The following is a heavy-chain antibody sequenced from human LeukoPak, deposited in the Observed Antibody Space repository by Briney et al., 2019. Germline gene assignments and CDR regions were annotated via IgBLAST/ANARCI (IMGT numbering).Heavy chain of an antibody. J-gene: IGHJ4*02. V-gene: IGHV1-69*13. CDR3: ARGFRLVNYDSSGYAFDY. CDR1: GGTFSSYA. CDR2: IIPTFGTA. Sequence: ASVKVSCKASGGTFSSYAISWVRQAPGQGLEWMGGIIPTFGTANYAQKFQGRVTITADESTSTAYMELSSLRSEDTAVYYCARGFRLVNYDSSGYAFDYWGQGTLVTVSS. D-gene: IGHD3-22*01.